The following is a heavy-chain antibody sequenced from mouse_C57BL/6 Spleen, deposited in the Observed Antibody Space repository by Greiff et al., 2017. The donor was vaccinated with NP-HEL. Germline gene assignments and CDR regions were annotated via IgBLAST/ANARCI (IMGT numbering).Heavy chain of an antibody. Sequence: ESGPGLVKPSQSLSLTCSVTGYSITSGYYWNWIRQFPGNKLEWMGYISYDGSNNYNPSLKNRISITRDTSKNQFFLKLNSVTTEDTATYYCARRGYSEGYYAMDYWGQGTSVTVSS. D-gene: IGHD2-12*01. CDR2: ISYDGSN. CDR3: ARRGYSEGYYAMDY. V-gene: IGHV3-6*01. CDR1: GYSITSGYY. J-gene: IGHJ4*01.